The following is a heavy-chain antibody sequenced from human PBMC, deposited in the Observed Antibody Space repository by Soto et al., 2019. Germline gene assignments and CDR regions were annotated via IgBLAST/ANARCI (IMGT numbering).Heavy chain of an antibody. J-gene: IGHJ2*01. CDR1: GGSVSSGTYY. D-gene: IGHD3-10*01. CDR2: IYYRGRT. V-gene: IGHV4-61*01. CDR3: ARRTGAYWYFDL. Sequence: QVQLQESGPGLVKSSETLSLTCTVSGGSVSSGTYYWSWIRQPPGKGLESIGYIYYRGRTNYIPSLKSRVTISVDTSNNQFSLELSSVTAADTAVYYCARRTGAYWYFDLWGRGTLVTVSS.